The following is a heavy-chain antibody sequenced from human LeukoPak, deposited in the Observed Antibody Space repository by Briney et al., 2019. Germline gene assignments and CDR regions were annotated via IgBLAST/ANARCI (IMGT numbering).Heavy chain of an antibody. CDR3: ARHQDVGASAFDY. D-gene: IGHD1-26*01. J-gene: IGHJ4*02. CDR2: IYYIGPA. Sequence: ASETLSLTCTVSGGSISSYYWSWIRQPPGKGLEWIGYIYYIGPAPYNPSLKSRVTLSVDTSKKQNSLKLSSVTAADTAVYYCARHQDVGASAFDYWGQGTLVTVSS. CDR1: GGSISSYY. V-gene: IGHV4-59*08.